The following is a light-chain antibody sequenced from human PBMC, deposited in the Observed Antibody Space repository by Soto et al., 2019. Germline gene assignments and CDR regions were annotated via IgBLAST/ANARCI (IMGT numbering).Light chain of an antibody. CDR3: QQRGT. CDR2: DAS. J-gene: IGKJ3*01. CDR1: QDISNY. V-gene: IGKV1-33*01. Sequence: DIQMTQSPSPLSASVGDRVTITCQASQDISNYLNWYQQKPGKAPKLLIYDASNLETGVPSRFSGSGSGTDFTFTISSLQPEDIATYYCQQRGTFGPGTKVDIK.